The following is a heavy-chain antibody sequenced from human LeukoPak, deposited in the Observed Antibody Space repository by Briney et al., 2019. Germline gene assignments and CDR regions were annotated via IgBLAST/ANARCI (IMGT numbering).Heavy chain of an antibody. J-gene: IGHJ3*02. CDR2: INHSGST. V-gene: IGHV4-39*07. CDR3: ARGRGIRYFDWLLYPVDAFDI. D-gene: IGHD3-9*01. CDR1: GGSMSSENEY. Sequence: SETLSLTCSVSGGSMSSENEYWGWIRQTPGKGLEWIGEINHSGSTNYNPSLKSRVTISVDTSKNQFSLKLSSVTAADTAVYYCARGRGIRYFDWLLYPVDAFDIWGQGTMVTVSS.